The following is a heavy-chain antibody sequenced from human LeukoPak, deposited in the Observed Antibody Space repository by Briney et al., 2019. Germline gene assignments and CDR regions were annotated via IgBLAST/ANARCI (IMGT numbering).Heavy chain of an antibody. CDR3: AKDQRTMTRRMDV. Sequence: QPGRSLRLSCAASGFTFRNYGMHWVRQVPGKGLEWLGVVTYDGSKAFYADSVKGRLTISSDNSKNTLYLQMNTLRVEDRAVYFCAKDQRTMTRRMDVWGQGTAVIVSS. D-gene: IGHD2-2*01. J-gene: IGHJ6*02. V-gene: IGHV3-30*18. CDR2: VTYDGSKA. CDR1: GFTFRNYG.